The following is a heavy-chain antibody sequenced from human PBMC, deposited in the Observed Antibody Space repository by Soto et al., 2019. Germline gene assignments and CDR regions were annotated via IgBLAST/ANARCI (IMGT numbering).Heavy chain of an antibody. CDR1: GGSISSGGYY. CDR2: IYYSVST. J-gene: IGHJ5*02. D-gene: IGHD6-13*01. CDR3: ARVFSDSSSFFDP. Sequence: QVQLQESGPGLVKPSQTLSLTCTVSGGSISSGGYYWSWIRQHPGKGPEWIGYIYYSVSTYYTPSLKCRGTISVDTSKNPFSLKLSSVTAEDTAVYYCARVFSDSSSFFDPWGQGTLVPVSS. V-gene: IGHV4-31*03.